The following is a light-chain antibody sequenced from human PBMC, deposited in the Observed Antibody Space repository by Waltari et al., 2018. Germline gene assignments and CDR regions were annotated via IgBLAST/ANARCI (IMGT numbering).Light chain of an antibody. V-gene: IGLV1-44*01. J-gene: IGLJ2*01. CDR2: TND. CDR3: AAWDANLNVRI. Sequence: QSVLTQPPSASGTPGQRVTISCSGSRSTIGHHTVTWYQQYPGSAPKPLIYTNDQRPSGVPDRFSGSKSGSSASLAITGLQSEDEADYYCAAWDANLNVRIFGGGTKLTVL. CDR1: RSTIGHHT.